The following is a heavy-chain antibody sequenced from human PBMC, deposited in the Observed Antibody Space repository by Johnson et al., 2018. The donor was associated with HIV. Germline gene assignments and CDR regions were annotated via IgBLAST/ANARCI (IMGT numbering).Heavy chain of an antibody. CDR2: IKQDGSEK. J-gene: IGHJ3*02. CDR3: VTPVAAAGPDAFDI. Sequence: VQLVESGGGLVQPGGSLRLSCAASGFTFSSYGMHWVRQAPGKGLEWVANIKQDGSEKYYVDSVKGRFTISRDNSKNTLYLQMNSLRAEDTAVYYCVTPVAAAGPDAFDIWGQGTMVTVSS. V-gene: IGHV3-7*03. D-gene: IGHD6-13*01. CDR1: GFTFSSYG.